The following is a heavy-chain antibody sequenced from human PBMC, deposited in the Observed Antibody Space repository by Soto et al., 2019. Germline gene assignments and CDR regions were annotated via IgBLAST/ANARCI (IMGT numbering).Heavy chain of an antibody. J-gene: IGHJ6*02. CDR1: GFTVSSNY. Sequence: GGSLRLSCGASGFTVSSNYMSRVRQAPGKGLEWVSVIYSGGSTYYADSVKGRFTISRDNSKNTLYLQMNSLRAEDTAVYYCARDPVVPAAIGRYYYGMDVWGQGTTVTVSS. D-gene: IGHD2-2*01. V-gene: IGHV3-53*01. CDR2: IYSGGST. CDR3: ARDPVVPAAIGRYYYGMDV.